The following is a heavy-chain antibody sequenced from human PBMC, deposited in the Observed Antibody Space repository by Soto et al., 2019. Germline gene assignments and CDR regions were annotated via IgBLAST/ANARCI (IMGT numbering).Heavy chain of an antibody. Sequence: VGSLRLSCAASGFTFSSYAMHWVRQAPGKGLEWVAVISYDGSNKYYADSVKGRFTISRDNSKNTLYLQMNSLRAEDTAVYYCARDKTYYYDSSGYYWFDYWGQGTLVTVSS. D-gene: IGHD3-22*01. CDR1: GFTFSSYA. CDR2: ISYDGSNK. J-gene: IGHJ4*02. V-gene: IGHV3-30-3*01. CDR3: ARDKTYYYDSSGYYWFDY.